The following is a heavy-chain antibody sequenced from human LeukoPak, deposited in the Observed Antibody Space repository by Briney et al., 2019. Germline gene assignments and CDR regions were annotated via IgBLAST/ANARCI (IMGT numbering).Heavy chain of an antibody. V-gene: IGHV3-23*01. CDR1: GFTFSSYA. Sequence: PGASLRVSCAASGFTFSSYAMNWVRQAPGKGLEWVSIISGSGGTTYYADSVKGRFTISRDNSKDTLYLQMNSLSAEDTAIYYCAKGFLGYPQPVDYGARGPRVPVPS. CDR2: ISGSGGTT. J-gene: IGHJ4*02. CDR3: AKGFLGYPQPVDY. D-gene: IGHD1-1*01.